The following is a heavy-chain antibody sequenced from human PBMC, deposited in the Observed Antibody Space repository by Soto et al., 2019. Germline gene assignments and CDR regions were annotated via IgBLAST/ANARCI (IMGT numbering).Heavy chain of an antibody. Sequence: EVQLVESGGGLVQPGGSLRLSCTAAGFTISGNAMNWVRQAPGRGLEWVSYISSSSTNIHYADSVRGRCTISRDNAKNSLDLQMTSLRDEDTAVYRCARDLSWGSKWSYYMYVWGKGATVTVSS. V-gene: IGHV3-48*02. CDR1: GFTISGNA. J-gene: IGHJ6*03. D-gene: IGHD2-15*01. CDR3: ARDLSWGSKWSYYMYV. CDR2: ISSSSTNI.